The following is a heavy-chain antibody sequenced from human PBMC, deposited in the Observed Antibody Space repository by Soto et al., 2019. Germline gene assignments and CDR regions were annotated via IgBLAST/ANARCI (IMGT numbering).Heavy chain of an antibody. D-gene: IGHD6-13*01. J-gene: IGHJ4*02. CDR1: GYTITCCA. Sequence: QVQLVQSGAEVKKPGASVRVSCKASGYTITCCAMHWVRQAPGQRPEWMGWFNAGDGDTKYSQNFQGRFTIIRDTSASTVYMELSSLRPEDTAVYYCARDGEDKAAAAMVYWCQGTLVTVSS. CDR3: ARDGEDKAAAAMVY. V-gene: IGHV1-3*01. CDR2: FNAGDGDT.